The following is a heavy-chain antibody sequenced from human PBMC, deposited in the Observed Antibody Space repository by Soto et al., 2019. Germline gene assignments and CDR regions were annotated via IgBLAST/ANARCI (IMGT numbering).Heavy chain of an antibody. V-gene: IGHV1-18*01. CDR1: GYTFTSYG. CDR3: ARDHWGSGYESWFDP. Sequence: ASVKVSCKASGYTFTSYGISWVRQAPGQGLEWMGWISAYNGNTNYAQKLQGRVTMTTDTSTSTAYMELRSLRSDDTAVYYCARDHWGSGYESWFDPWGKGTLVPVSS. D-gene: IGHD3-3*01. J-gene: IGHJ5*02. CDR2: ISAYNGNT.